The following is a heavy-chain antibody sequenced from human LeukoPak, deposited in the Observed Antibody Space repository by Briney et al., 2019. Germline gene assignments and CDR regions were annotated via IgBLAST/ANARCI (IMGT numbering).Heavy chain of an antibody. J-gene: IGHJ4*02. CDR2: IYYSGST. CDR3: AREVAMVRGVWFDY. V-gene: IGHV4-59*01. D-gene: IGHD3-10*01. Sequence: PSETLSLTCTVSGGSISSYYWSWIRQPPGKGLEWIGYIYYSGSTNYNPSPKSRVTISVDTSKNQFSLKLSSGTAADTAVYYCAREVAMVRGVWFDYWGQGTLVTVSS. CDR1: GGSISSYY.